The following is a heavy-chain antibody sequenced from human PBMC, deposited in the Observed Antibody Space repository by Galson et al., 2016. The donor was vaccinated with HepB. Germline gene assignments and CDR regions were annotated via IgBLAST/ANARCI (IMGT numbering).Heavy chain of an antibody. CDR2: IVPKFGVT. D-gene: IGHD6-13*01. CDR3: GRGPLVAATDTGIDY. Sequence: SVKVSCKASGGNVNNYTIIWVRQAPGQGFEWMGRIVPKFGVTKYAQNFQGRVTITVDTPTTTVFMELSSLRSQDTAIYYCGRGPLVAATDTGIDYWGQGTLVTVSS. CDR1: GGNVNNYT. J-gene: IGHJ4*02. V-gene: IGHV1-69*02.